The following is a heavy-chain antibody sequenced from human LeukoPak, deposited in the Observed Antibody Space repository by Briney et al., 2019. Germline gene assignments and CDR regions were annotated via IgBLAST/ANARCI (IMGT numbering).Heavy chain of an antibody. V-gene: IGHV3-48*03. CDR2: ISSSDGTI. CDR3: ARDSDYYGSGSYYPAHSLDY. D-gene: IGHD3-10*01. CDR1: GFTFSSYE. J-gene: IGHJ4*02. Sequence: GGSLRLSCAASGFTFSSYEMNWVRQAPGKGLEWVSYISSSDGTIYYADSVKGRFTISRDNAKNSLYLQMNSLRAGDTAVYYCARDSDYYGSGSYYPAHSLDYWGQGTLVTVSS.